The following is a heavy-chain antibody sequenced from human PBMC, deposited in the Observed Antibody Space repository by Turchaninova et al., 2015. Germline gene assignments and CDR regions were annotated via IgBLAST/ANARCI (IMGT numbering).Heavy chain of an antibody. CDR2: IKSTTGNP. V-gene: IGHV7-4-1*02. CDR1: GYTFNSYN. Sequence: GASVKVSCKASGYTFNSYNLNWVRQAPGQGLEWMGWIKSTTGNPTYAQGFTGRFVFSVDTSVSTAYLQISSLEAEDTGVYYCARKKICGNTSCYGAFDIWGQGTKVTVSS. J-gene: IGHJ3*02. D-gene: IGHD2-2*01. CDR3: ARKKICGNTSCYGAFDI.